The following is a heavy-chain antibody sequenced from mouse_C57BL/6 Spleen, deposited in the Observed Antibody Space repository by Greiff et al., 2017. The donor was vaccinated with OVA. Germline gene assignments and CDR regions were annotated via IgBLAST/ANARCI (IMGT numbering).Heavy chain of an antibody. J-gene: IGHJ4*01. CDR1: GYTFTSYW. V-gene: IGHV1-55*01. CDR2: IYPGSGST. CDR3: ATMITTGPYAMDY. D-gene: IGHD2-4*01. Sequence: VQLQQPGAELVKPGASVKMSCKASGYTFTSYWITWVKQRPGQGLEWIGDIYPGSGSTNYNEKFKSKATLTVDTSSSTAYMQLSSLTSEDSAVYYCATMITTGPYAMDYWGQGTSVTVSS.